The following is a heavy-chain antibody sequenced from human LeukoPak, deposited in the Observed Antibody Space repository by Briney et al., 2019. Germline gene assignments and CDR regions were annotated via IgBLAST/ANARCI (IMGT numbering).Heavy chain of an antibody. D-gene: IGHD2-2*01. CDR3: ARDPSTYYYTDV. Sequence: ASVKVSCKASGYTFIVYYLHWVRQAPGQGLEWMGWINPNNGGTNLAQEFQGRVTMTRDTSISTAYMELSSLRSDDTAIYYCARDPSTYYYTDVWGKGTTVTISS. J-gene: IGHJ6*03. CDR2: INPNNGGT. V-gene: IGHV1-2*02. CDR1: GYTFIVYY.